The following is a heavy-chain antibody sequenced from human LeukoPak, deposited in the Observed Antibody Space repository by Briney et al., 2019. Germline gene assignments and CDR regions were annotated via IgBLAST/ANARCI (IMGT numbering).Heavy chain of an antibody. J-gene: IGHJ4*02. Sequence: GGSLRLSCAASGLTLSSYAMSWVRQAPGKGLEWVSVIYSGGSTYYADSVKGRFTISRDNSKNTLYLQMNSLSAEDTAVYYCARAHYGSGSYGLDYWGQGTLVTVSS. CDR3: ARAHYGSGSYGLDY. D-gene: IGHD3-10*01. V-gene: IGHV3-53*01. CDR2: IYSGGST. CDR1: GLTLSSYA.